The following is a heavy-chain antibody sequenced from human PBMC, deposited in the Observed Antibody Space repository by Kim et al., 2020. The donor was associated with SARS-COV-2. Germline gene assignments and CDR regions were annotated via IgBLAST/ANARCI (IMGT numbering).Heavy chain of an antibody. D-gene: IGHD1-26*01. CDR3: ASAPGIVDWFDP. J-gene: IGHJ5*02. CDR2: IYTSGST. Sequence: SETLSLTCTVSGGSISSGSYYWSWIRQPAGKGLEWIGRIYTSGSTNYNPSLKSRVTISVDTSKNQFSLKLSSVTAADTAVYYCASAPGIVDWFDPWGQGTLVTVSS. CDR1: GGSISSGSYY. V-gene: IGHV4-61*02.